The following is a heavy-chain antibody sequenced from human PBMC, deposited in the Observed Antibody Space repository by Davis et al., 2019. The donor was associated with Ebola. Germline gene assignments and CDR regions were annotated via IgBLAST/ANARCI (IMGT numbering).Heavy chain of an antibody. D-gene: IGHD3-3*01. CDR1: GGSISSSSYY. J-gene: IGHJ4*02. CDR3: ARKIDFWSGYYSFDY. V-gene: IGHV4-39*07. CDR2: IYYSGSN. Sequence: PSETLSLTCTVSGGSISSSSYYWGWIRQPPGKGLEWIGSIYYSGSNYYNPSLKSRFTISVDTSKNQLSLKLSSVTAADTAVYYCARKIDFWSGYYSFDYWGQGTLVTVSS.